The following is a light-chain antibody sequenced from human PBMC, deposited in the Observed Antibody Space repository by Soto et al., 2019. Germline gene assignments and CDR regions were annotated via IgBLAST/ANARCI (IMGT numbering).Light chain of an antibody. CDR2: EVI. Sequence: QSALTQPPSASGSPGQSVTISCTGTSSDVGDYNYVSWYQQHSGKAPKLIIYEVIKRPSGVPDRFSGSKSGNTASLTVSGLQAEDEADYYCSSYAGSNKEVFGPGTKLTVL. CDR1: SSDVGDYNY. CDR3: SSYAGSNKEV. V-gene: IGLV2-8*01. J-gene: IGLJ1*01.